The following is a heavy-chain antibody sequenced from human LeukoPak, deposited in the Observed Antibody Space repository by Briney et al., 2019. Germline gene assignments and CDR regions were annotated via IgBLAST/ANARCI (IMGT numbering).Heavy chain of an antibody. J-gene: IGHJ5*02. Sequence: ASVKVSCKASGYTFTGYYMHWVRQAPGQGLEWMGWINPNSGGTNYAQKFQGRVTMTRDTSISTAYMELSRLRSDDTAVYYCAREYSSGWYWFDPWGQGTPVTVSS. D-gene: IGHD6-19*01. CDR1: GYTFTGYY. CDR3: AREYSSGWYWFDP. V-gene: IGHV1-2*02. CDR2: INPNSGGT.